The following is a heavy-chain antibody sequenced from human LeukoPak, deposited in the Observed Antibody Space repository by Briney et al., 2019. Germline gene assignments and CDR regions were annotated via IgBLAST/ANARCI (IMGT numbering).Heavy chain of an antibody. D-gene: IGHD5-24*01. CDR1: GFTFSSYE. J-gene: IGHJ4*02. Sequence: GSLRLSCAASGFTFSSYEMNWVRQAPGKGLECIGEIHHSGSTNYNPSLKSRVTLSVDTSKNQFSLKLSSVTAADTAVYARSRGWLQSHPLGYWGQGTLVTVSS. CDR3: SRGWLQSHPLGY. V-gene: IGHV4-34*08. CDR2: IHHSGST.